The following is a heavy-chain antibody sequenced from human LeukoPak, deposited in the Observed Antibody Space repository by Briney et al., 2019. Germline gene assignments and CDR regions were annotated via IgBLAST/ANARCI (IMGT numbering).Heavy chain of an antibody. V-gene: IGHV3-23*01. J-gene: IGHJ4*02. CDR2: ISGSGGST. CDR3: AKGTPGIAVAGSRIPDC. CDR1: GFTFSSYA. Sequence: GGSLRLSCAASGFTFSSYAMSWVRQAPGKGLEWVSAISGSGGSTYYADSVKGRFTISRDNSKNTLYLQMNSLRAEDTAVYYCAKGTPGIAVAGSRIPDCWDQGTLVTVSS. D-gene: IGHD6-19*01.